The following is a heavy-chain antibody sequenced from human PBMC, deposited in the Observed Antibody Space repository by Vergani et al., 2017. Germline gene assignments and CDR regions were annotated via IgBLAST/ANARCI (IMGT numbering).Heavy chain of an antibody. CDR2: IRYDGTKR. CDR3: TKAGQYDSDNFHDS. D-gene: IGHD3-22*01. V-gene: IGHV3-30*02. J-gene: IGHJ1*01. Sequence: QVQLVESGGGVVQPGGSLRLSCIASGFTFRIYGMHWVRQAPGKGLEWVAFIRYDGTKRFYGDSVKGRFTISSDNSQTTLFLQMNSLRADDSAVYYCTKAGQYDSDNFHDSWGQGPWSPSPQ. CDR1: GFTFRIYG.